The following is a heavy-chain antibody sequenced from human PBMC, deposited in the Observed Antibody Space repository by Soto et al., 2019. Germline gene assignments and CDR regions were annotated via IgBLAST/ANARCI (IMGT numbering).Heavy chain of an antibody. V-gene: IGHV3-7*03. CDR1: GFTFSSYW. J-gene: IGHJ4*02. D-gene: IGHD3-9*01. Sequence: PGGSLRLSCAASGFTFSSYWMSWVRQAPGKGLEWVANIKQDGSEKYYVDSVKGRFTISRDNAKNSLYLQMNSLRAEDTAVYYCARDSYDILTGYQNSPFDYWGQGTLVTVFS. CDR2: IKQDGSEK. CDR3: ARDSYDILTGYQNSPFDY.